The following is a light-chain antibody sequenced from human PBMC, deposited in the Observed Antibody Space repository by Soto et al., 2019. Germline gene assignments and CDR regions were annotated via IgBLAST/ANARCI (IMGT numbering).Light chain of an antibody. CDR2: SAS. Sequence: EIVLTQSPGTLSLSPGERATLSCRASQSVSSSYLAWYQQKPGQAPRRLIYSASSRATGIPDRCSGSGSVTTFPITNSVREPEGFPVHYCQHSGRSPRWTFGQGNKVDIK. J-gene: IGKJ1*01. CDR3: QHSGRSPRWT. CDR1: QSVSSSY. V-gene: IGKV3-20*01.